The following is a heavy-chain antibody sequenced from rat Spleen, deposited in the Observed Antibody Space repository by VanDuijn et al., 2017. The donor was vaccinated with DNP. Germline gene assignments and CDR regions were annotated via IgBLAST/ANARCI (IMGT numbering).Heavy chain of an antibody. CDR2: ISYEGSST. J-gene: IGHJ2*01. Sequence: EVQLVESGGGLVQPGRSLKLSCAASGFTFSDYYMAWVRQAPKKGLEWVASISYEGSSTYYGDSVEGRFTISRDNAKSTLYLQMNSLRSEDTATYYCARPQLTDYFDYWGQGVMVTVSS. CDR3: ARPQLTDYFDY. CDR1: GFTFSDYY. V-gene: IGHV5-22*01. D-gene: IGHD3-4*01.